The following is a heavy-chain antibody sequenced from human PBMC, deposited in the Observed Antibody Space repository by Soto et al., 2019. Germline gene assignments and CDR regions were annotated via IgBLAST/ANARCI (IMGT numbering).Heavy chain of an antibody. CDR2: IHSDGITT. D-gene: IGHD6-25*01. J-gene: IGHJ6*02. Sequence: GGSLRLSCAASGFTFSTYWMHWVRQAPGKGLVWVSRIHSDGITTLYADSVKGRFTVSRDNAKNSLYVQMNSLRAEDTAVYYCARDPQQRLADSYYYGMDVWGQGTTVTVSS. CDR3: ARDPQQRLADSYYYGMDV. CDR1: GFTFSTYW. V-gene: IGHV3-74*01.